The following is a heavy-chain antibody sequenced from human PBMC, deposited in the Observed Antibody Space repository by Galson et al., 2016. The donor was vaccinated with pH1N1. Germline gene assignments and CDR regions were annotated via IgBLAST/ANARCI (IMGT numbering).Heavy chain of an antibody. Sequence: LRLSCAASGFTFSDYNMNWVRQAPGKGLEWVSSISSSGSFIYYADSLKGRVTISRDNAANSLFLQMNSLRPEDTAVYYCAKVDRDDYGDYALDYWGQGTLVTVSS. CDR1: GFTFSDYN. D-gene: IGHD4-17*01. CDR3: AKVDRDDYGDYALDY. CDR2: ISSSGSFI. J-gene: IGHJ4*02. V-gene: IGHV3-21*04.